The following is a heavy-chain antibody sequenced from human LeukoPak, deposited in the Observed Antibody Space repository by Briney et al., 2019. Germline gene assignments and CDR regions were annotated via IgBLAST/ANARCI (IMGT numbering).Heavy chain of an antibody. Sequence: SETLSLTCAVSGGTFSGYYWYWIRQPPGKGLEWIGEINHGESTNYNPSLKSRATLSVDTSKNQFSLKLTSVTAADTAVYYCARGRTYYYDTSGYYPSIYYGMDVWGQGTTVIVSS. CDR3: ARGRTYYYDTSGYYPSIYYGMDV. V-gene: IGHV4-34*01. CDR2: INHGEST. J-gene: IGHJ6*02. CDR1: GGTFSGYY. D-gene: IGHD3-22*01.